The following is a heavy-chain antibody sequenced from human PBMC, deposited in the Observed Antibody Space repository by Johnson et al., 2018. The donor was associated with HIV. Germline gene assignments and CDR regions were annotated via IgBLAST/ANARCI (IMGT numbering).Heavy chain of an antibody. D-gene: IGHD6-13*01. CDR1: GFTFSSYD. CDR3: AKVHSSWYATIVDDAFDI. Sequence: VQLVESGGGLKQPGGSLRLSCAASGFTFSSYDMHWVRQAPGKGLEWVSGISWNSGSIGYADSVKGRFTISRDNAKNSLYLQMNSLRAEDTALYYCAKVHSSWYATIVDDAFDIWGQGTMVTVSS. J-gene: IGHJ3*02. CDR2: ISWNSGSI. V-gene: IGHV3-9*01.